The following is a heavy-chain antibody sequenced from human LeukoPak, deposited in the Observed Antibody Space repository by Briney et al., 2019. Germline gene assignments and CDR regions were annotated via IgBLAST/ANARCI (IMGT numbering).Heavy chain of an antibody. J-gene: IGHJ4*02. CDR3: ASWAGNTQSDSWSGPFDY. Sequence: PGGSLRLSCAASGFTFSSYSMNWVRQAPGKGLEWVSYITTRSATFHTDSVKGRFTISRDNAKDSVYLQMNSLRADDTAVYYCASWAGNTQSDSWSGPFDYWGQGSLVTVSS. V-gene: IGHV3-48*01. CDR2: ITTRSAT. D-gene: IGHD3-3*01. CDR1: GFTFSSYS.